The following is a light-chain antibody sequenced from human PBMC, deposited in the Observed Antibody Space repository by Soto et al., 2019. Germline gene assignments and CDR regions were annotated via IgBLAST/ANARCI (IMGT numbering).Light chain of an antibody. V-gene: IGKV1-6*01. J-gene: IGKJ4*01. Sequence: AIQMTQSPSSLSASVGDRVTITCRASQGIREDLGWYQQKPGKAPKLLIYGASTLQSGVPSRFSGSGSGTDFTLTISSLQPEDFATYYCLQDDTYPLTFGGGTKVEIK. CDR1: QGIRED. CDR2: GAS. CDR3: LQDDTYPLT.